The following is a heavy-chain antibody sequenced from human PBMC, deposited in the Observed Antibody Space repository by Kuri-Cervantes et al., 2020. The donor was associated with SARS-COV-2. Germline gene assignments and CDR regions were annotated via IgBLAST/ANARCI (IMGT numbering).Heavy chain of an antibody. D-gene: IGHD1-1*01. Sequence: ASVKVSCQAPGYTFSNYAINWVRQAPGQGLEWMGWNNTYTGNPTYAQGFTGRFVFSLDTSVSTAYLQISSLKAEDTAVYYCARSRRQEGIDYWGQGTLVTVSS. CDR1: GYTFSNYA. J-gene: IGHJ4*02. V-gene: IGHV7-4-1*02. CDR3: ARSRRQEGIDY. CDR2: NNTYTGNP.